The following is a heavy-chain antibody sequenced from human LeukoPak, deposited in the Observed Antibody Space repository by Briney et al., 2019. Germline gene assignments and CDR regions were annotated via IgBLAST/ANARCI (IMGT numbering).Heavy chain of an antibody. J-gene: IGHJ5*02. CDR2: IYYGGST. CDR3: ASPRSYYDSSGYYIS. CDR1: GGSISSYY. Sequence: SETLSLTCTVSGGSISSYYWSWIRQPPGKGLEWLGYIYYGGSTNYNPSLKSRVTISVDTSKNQFSLKLSSVTAADTAVYYCASPRSYYDSSGYYISWGQGTLVTVSS. D-gene: IGHD3-22*01. V-gene: IGHV4-59*01.